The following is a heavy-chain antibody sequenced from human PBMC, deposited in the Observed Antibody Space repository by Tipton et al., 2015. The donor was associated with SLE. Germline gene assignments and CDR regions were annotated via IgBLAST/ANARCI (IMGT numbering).Heavy chain of an antibody. J-gene: IGHJ4*02. CDR3: ATSPLTV. V-gene: IGHV4-39*07. CDR2: VSYLGST. Sequence: TLSLTCSVSGGFIGSSSYCWGWIRQPPGKGLEWIGSVSYLGSTSYNATLESRVTISIDTSKTHFSLKLSSVTAADTAVYYCATSPLTVWGQGTLVTVSS. CDR1: GGFIGSSSYC.